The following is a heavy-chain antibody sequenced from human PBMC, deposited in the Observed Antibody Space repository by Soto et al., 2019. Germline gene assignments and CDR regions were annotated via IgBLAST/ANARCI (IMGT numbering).Heavy chain of an antibody. CDR3: ASFRRHTWQWLAYYFDD. D-gene: IGHD6-19*01. CDR2: VYYSGTT. V-gene: IGHV4-61*01. CDR1: GGSVSNKTYY. J-gene: IGHJ4*02. Sequence: PSETRSLTGSVSGGSVSNKTYYWSGIRQPPGKRREWIWYVYYSGTTNYNPSLKGRVPISVDLFKNQFSLKLSSVTAADTAVYYFASFRRHTWQWLAYYFDDWGQRTLVTVSS.